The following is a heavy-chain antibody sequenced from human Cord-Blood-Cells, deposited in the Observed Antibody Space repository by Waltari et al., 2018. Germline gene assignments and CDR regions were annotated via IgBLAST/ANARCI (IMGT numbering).Heavy chain of an antibody. V-gene: IGHV4-31*03. CDR2: IYYSGST. D-gene: IGHD3-16*02. CDR3: ARARDYDYIWGSYRYTPLFDY. J-gene: IGHJ4*02. CDR1: GGSISSGGYY. Sequence: QVQLQESGPGLVKPSQTLSLTCTVSGGSISSGGYYWSWIRQHPGKGLEWIGYIYYSGSTNYNPSLKSRVTISVDTSKNQFSLKLSSVTAADTAVYYCARARDYDYIWGSYRYTPLFDYWGQGTLVTVSS.